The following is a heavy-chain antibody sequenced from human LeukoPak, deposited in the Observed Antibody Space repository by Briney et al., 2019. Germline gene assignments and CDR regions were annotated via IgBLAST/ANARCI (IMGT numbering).Heavy chain of an antibody. D-gene: IGHD6-6*01. CDR1: GYSISSGYY. Sequence: PSETLSLTCAVSGYSISSGYYWGWIRQPPGKGLEWIGSIYHSGSTYYNPSLESRVTISVDTPKNQFSLKLSSVTAADTAVYYCARRGSSSSEDYWGQGTLVTVSS. J-gene: IGHJ4*02. V-gene: IGHV4-38-2*01. CDR3: ARRGSSSSEDY. CDR2: IYHSGST.